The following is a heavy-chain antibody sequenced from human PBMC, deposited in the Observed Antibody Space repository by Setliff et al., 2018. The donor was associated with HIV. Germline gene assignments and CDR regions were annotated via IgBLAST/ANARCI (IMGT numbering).Heavy chain of an antibody. CDR1: GDSISSDFY. Sequence: SETLSLTCTVSGDSISSDFYWGWIRQPPGKGLEWIGEINHSGSTNYNPSLKSRITISLDTSKSQFSLKLGSVTAADTAVYFCSTVVTLAYCHDGLCPAFDSWGQGALVTVSS. D-gene: IGHD2-8*01. CDR2: INHSGST. CDR3: STVVTLAYCHDGLCPAFDS. J-gene: IGHJ4*02. V-gene: IGHV4-38-2*02.